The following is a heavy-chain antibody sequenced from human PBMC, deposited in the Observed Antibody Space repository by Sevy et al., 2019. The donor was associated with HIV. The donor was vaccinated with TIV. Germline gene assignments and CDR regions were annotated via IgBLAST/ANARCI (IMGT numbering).Heavy chain of an antibody. D-gene: IGHD2-21*01. Sequence: GGSLRLSCEASGFTFTNAWMIWIRQGPGKRLEWVGRIKSRADGGTTDYAASVKGRFTISRYDSKDTMYLQMNDLKMQDTAVYYCSYPRLGLQTNGGDYPDYWGQGTLVTVSS. CDR1: GFTFTNAW. CDR2: IKSRADGGTT. J-gene: IGHJ4*02. CDR3: SYPRLGLQTNGGDYPDY. V-gene: IGHV3-15*01.